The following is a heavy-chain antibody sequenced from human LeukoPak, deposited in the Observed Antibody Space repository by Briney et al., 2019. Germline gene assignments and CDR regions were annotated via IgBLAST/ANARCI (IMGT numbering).Heavy chain of an antibody. CDR3: AKEYTYYDFWSGYYPFDY. CDR1: GFTFSSYA. CDR2: ISGSGGST. V-gene: IGHV3-23*01. D-gene: IGHD3-3*01. J-gene: IGHJ4*02. Sequence: PGESLRLSCAASGFTFSSYAMSWVRQAPGKGLKWVSAISGSGGSTYYADSVKGRFTISRDNSKNTLYLQMNNLRAEDTAVYYCAKEYTYYDFWSGYYPFDYWGQGTLVTVSS.